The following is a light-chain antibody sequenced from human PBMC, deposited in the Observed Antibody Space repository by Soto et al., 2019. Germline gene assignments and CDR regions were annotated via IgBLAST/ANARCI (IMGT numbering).Light chain of an antibody. CDR1: QSVGGN. CDR2: GAS. V-gene: IGKV3-20*01. CDR3: QHYGAAPIT. J-gene: IGKJ5*01. Sequence: VLTQSPATLSLSPGERATLSCRASQSVGGNVAWYQQIPGQPPKLLIFGASSRATGIADKFSGSGSGTDFTLTISRLEPADFALYYCQHYGAAPITFGQGTRLEI.